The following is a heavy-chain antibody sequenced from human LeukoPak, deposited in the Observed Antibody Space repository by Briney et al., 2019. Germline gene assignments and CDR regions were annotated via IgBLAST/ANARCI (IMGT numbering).Heavy chain of an antibody. CDR3: TRDLGLRRMI. CDR2: ISAGSGTI. J-gene: IGHJ2*01. CDR1: GLSVSSNN. Sequence: GGSLRLSCAASGLSVSSNNMHWVRQAPGGRLEWVAYISAGSGTIFSADSLKGRFTISRDNARESLFLQMNSLRAEDTAVNYCTRDLGLRRMIWGRGTLVLVSS. V-gene: IGHV3-48*04.